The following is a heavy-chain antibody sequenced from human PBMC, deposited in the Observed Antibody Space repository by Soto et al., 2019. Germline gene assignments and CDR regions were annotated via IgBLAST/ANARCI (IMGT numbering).Heavy chain of an antibody. J-gene: IGHJ4*02. CDR1: GYSFTSYW. CDR2: IYPGDSDT. Sequence: PGESLKISCKGSGYSFTSYWIGWVRQMPGKGLEWMGIIYPGDSDTRYSPSFQGQVTISADKSISTAYLQWSSLKASDTAMYYCARPLRDSSGYYEDYFDYWGQGTLVTVSS. CDR3: ARPLRDSSGYYEDYFDY. V-gene: IGHV5-51*01. D-gene: IGHD3-22*01.